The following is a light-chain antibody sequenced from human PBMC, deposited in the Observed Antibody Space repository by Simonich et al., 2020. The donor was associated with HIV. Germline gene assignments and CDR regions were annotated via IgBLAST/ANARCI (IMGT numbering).Light chain of an antibody. CDR1: QGVLYSSNNKNY. J-gene: IGKJ2*01. V-gene: IGKV4-1*01. CDR2: WAS. CDR3: QQYYITPYT. Sequence: DIVMTQSPDSLAVSLGERATINCKSGQGVLYSSNNKNYLAWYQQKPGQPPKLLIYWASTRQSGVPDRFSGSGSGTDFTLTISSLQAEDVAVYFCQQYYITPYTFGQGTKLEIK.